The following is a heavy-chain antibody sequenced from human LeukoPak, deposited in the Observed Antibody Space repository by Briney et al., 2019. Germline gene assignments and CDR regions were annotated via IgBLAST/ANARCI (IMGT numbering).Heavy chain of an antibody. D-gene: IGHD1-14*01. CDR2: IWPDGSKK. CDR1: GLPFRTYA. V-gene: IGHV3-30*02. J-gene: IGHJ4*02. CDR3: AKISSSAEPNFDY. Sequence: GGSLTLSCAASGLPFRTYAMHWLRQARGRGLEGVTFIWPDGSKKFYAESVKGRLTISRDNSNHTLYLQMNSLRPEDTALYFCAKISSSAEPNFDYWGQGILLTVSS.